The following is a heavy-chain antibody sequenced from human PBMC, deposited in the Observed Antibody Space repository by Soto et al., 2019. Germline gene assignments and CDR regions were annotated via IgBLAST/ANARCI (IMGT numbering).Heavy chain of an antibody. D-gene: IGHD5-18*01. CDR1: GYTLTELS. CDR3: ATSRRVQLWLQPWFDP. Sequence: GASVKVSCKVSGYTLTELSMHWVRQAPGKGLEWMGGFDPEDGETIYAQKFQGRVTMTEDTSTDTAYMELSSLRSEDTAVYYCATSRRVQLWLQPWFDPWGQGTLVTVSS. J-gene: IGHJ5*02. V-gene: IGHV1-24*01. CDR2: FDPEDGET.